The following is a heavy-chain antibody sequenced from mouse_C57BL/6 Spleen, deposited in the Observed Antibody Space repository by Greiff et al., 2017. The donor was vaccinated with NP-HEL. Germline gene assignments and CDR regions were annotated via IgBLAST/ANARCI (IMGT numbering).Heavy chain of an antibody. CDR3: ARDSYYGNPYYFDY. CDR1: GFTFSSYA. CDR2: ISDGGSYT. V-gene: IGHV5-4*01. Sequence: EVKLVESGGGLVKPGGSLKLSCAASGFTFSSYAMSWVRQTPEKRLEWVATISDGGSYTYYPENVKGRFTISRDNAKNNLYLQMSQLKSEDTAMYYCARDSYYGNPYYFDYWGQGTTLTVSS. J-gene: IGHJ2*01. D-gene: IGHD2-1*01.